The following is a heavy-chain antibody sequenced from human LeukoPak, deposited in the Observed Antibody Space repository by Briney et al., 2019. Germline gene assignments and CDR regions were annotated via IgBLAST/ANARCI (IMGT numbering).Heavy chain of an antibody. V-gene: IGHV1-69*13. CDR2: IIPIFGTA. J-gene: IGHJ6*04. CDR1: GGTFSSYA. CDR3: ARDLAMAYCSSTSCPQLDV. Sequence: ASVKVSCKASGGTFSSYAISWVRQAPGQGLEWMGGIIPIFGTANYAQKFQGRVTITADESTSTAYTELSSLRSEDTAVYYCARDLAMAYCSSTSCPQLDVWGKGTTVTVSS. D-gene: IGHD2-2*01.